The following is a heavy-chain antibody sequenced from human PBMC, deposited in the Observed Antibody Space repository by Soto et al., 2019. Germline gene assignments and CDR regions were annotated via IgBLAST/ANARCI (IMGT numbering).Heavy chain of an antibody. CDR2: IYYSGST. D-gene: IGHD1-26*01. CDR1: GGSISSGDYY. Sequence: SETLSLTCTVSGGSISSGDYYWSWIRQPPGKGLEWIGYIYYSGSTYYSPSLKSRVTISVDTSKNQFSLKLSSVTAADTAVYYCAREGGIVGATTVDYWGQGTLVTVSS. J-gene: IGHJ4*02. CDR3: AREGGIVGATTVDY. V-gene: IGHV4-30-4*01.